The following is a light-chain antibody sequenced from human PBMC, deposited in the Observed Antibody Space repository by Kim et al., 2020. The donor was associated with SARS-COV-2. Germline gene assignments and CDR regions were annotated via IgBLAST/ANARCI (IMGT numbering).Light chain of an antibody. J-gene: IGLJ2*01. Sequence: ITISCTGASSDVGGYNYVSWYQQHPGKAPKLMIYDVSNRPSGVSNRFSGSKSGNTASLTISGLQAEDEADYYCSSYTSSSTPYVVFGGGTQLTVL. CDR2: DVS. CDR1: SSDVGGYNY. CDR3: SSYTSSSTPYVV. V-gene: IGLV2-14*03.